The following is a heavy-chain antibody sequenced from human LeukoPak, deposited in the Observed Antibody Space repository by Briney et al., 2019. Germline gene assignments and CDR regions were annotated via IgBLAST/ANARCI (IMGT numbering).Heavy chain of an antibody. CDR2: INPSGGST. J-gene: IGHJ4*02. CDR1: GYTFTIYY. CDR3: ASFPPFDDYGDY. D-gene: IGHD2/OR15-2a*01. V-gene: IGHV1-46*01. Sequence: ASVTVSCKASGYTFTIYYMHWVRQAPGQGLEWMGIINPSGGSTSYAQKFQGRVTITRDTSTSTVYMELSSLRSEDTAVYYCASFPPFDDYGDYWGQGTLVTVSS.